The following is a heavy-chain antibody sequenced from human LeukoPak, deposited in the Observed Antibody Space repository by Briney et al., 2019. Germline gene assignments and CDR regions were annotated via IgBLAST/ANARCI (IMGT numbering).Heavy chain of an antibody. CDR3: ATGPIDTAMADYYYYGVDV. D-gene: IGHD5-18*01. J-gene: IGHJ6*04. CDR1: GGSISSGDYY. CDR2: IYYSGST. Sequence: PSETLSLTCTVSGGSISSGDYYWSWIRQPSGKGLEWIGYIYYSGSTYYNPSLKSRVTISVDTSKNQFSLKLSSATAADTAVYYCATGPIDTAMADYYYYGVDVWGKGTTVTVSS. V-gene: IGHV4-30-4*01.